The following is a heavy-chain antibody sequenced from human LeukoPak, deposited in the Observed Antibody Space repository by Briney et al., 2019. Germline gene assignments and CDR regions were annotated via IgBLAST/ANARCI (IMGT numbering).Heavy chain of an antibody. V-gene: IGHV5-51*01. J-gene: IGHJ4*02. CDR2: IYPGDSDT. CDR1: GYSFTNYW. Sequence: GESLKISCXASGYSFTNYWIGWVRQMPGKGLEWMGIIYPGDSDTKYSPSFQGQVTISAENSINTAYRQWSSLRASDTAMYYCARQGTIVAGTLGTTFDYWGQGTLLTVSS. D-gene: IGHD5-12*01. CDR3: ARQGTIVAGTLGTTFDY.